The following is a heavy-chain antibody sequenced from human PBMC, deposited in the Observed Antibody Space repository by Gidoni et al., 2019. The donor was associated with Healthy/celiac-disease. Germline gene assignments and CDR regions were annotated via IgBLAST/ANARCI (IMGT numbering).Heavy chain of an antibody. CDR1: GFTVSSNY. V-gene: IGHV3-53*04. CDR2: IYSGGST. D-gene: IGHD5-12*01. J-gene: IGHJ6*02. CDR3: ARGDAYSGYDSLYYYYGMDV. Sequence: EVQLVESGGGLVQPGGSLRLSCAASGFTVSSNYMSWVRQAPGKGLEWVSVIYSGGSTYYADSVKGRFTISRHNSKNTLYLQMNSLRAEDTAVYYCARGDAYSGYDSLYYYYGMDVWGQGTTVTVSS.